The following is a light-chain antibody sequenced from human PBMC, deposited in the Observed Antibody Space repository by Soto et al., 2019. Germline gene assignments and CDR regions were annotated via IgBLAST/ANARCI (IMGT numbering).Light chain of an antibody. V-gene: IGLV1-44*01. J-gene: IGLJ2*01. CDR3: AAWDDSLNAVL. CDR2: SNN. Sequence: QSVLTQSPSASGTPGQRVTISCSGSSSNIGTYTVNWYQHLPGTAPKLPIYSNNQRPSGVPDRFSGSTSGTSASLAISGLQSEDEADYYCAAWDDSLNAVLFGGGTKLTVL. CDR1: SSNIGTYT.